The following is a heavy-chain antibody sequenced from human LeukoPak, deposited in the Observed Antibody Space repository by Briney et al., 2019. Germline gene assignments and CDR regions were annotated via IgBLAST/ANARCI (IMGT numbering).Heavy chain of an antibody. CDR2: IYYSGST. CDR1: GGSISSYY. Sequence: SETLSLTCTVSGGSISSYYWSWIRQPPGKGLEWIGYIYYSGSTSYNPSLKSRVTISVDTSKNQFSLKLSSVTAADTAVYYCASLGTSTYNWFDPWGQGTLVTVSS. D-gene: IGHD3-16*01. J-gene: IGHJ5*02. V-gene: IGHV4-59*01. CDR3: ASLGTSTYNWFDP.